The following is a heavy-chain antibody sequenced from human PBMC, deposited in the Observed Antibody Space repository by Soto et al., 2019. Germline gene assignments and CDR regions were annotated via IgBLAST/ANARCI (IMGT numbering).Heavy chain of an antibody. Sequence: QVQLQESGPGLVKPSETLSLTCTVSGDSMRGYHWIWIRQPPGKGLQWIGYFHNSGSTTYDSSLKTRVTLAIDTAKRESSLKLTSLTTSDAAGYYSARDTVDGYSFFDYWGQGILVTVSS. CDR2: FHNSGST. CDR3: ARDTVDGYSFFDY. CDR1: GDSMRGYH. J-gene: IGHJ4*02. V-gene: IGHV4-59*12. D-gene: IGHD2-15*01.